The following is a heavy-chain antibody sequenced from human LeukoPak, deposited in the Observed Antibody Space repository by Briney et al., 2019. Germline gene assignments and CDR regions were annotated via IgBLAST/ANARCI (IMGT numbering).Heavy chain of an antibody. J-gene: IGHJ6*02. CDR2: ISYDGSNK. D-gene: IGHD3-22*01. Sequence: PGGSLRLSCAGSGFTFSSYAMHWVRQAPGKGLEWVAVISYDGSNKYYADSVKGRFTISRDNSKNTLYLQMNSLRAEDTAVYYCAYPSYDSSGYHYYYYYGMDVWGQGTTVTVSS. CDR1: GFTFSSYA. V-gene: IGHV3-30-3*01. CDR3: AYPSYDSSGYHYYYYYGMDV.